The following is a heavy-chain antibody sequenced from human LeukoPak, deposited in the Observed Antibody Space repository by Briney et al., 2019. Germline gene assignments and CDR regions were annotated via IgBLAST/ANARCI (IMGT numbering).Heavy chain of an antibody. CDR1: GYTLTELS. CDR3: ATDGTNYYDSSGPN. Sequence: ASVKVSCKVSGYTLTELSMHWVRQAPGKGLEWMGGFDPEDGETIYAQKFQGRVTMTEDTSTDTAYMELSSLRSEDTAVYYRATDGTNYYDSSGPNWGQGTLVTVSS. J-gene: IGHJ4*02. V-gene: IGHV1-24*01. CDR2: FDPEDGET. D-gene: IGHD3-22*01.